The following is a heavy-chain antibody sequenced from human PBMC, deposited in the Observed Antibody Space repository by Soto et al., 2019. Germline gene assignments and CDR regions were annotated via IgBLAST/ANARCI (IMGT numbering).Heavy chain of an antibody. Sequence: PGGSLRLSCAASGFTFSNYAMSWVRQAPGKGLEWVSVISGGGGTTYYADSVKGRFTISRDNSKNTLYLQMSSLRAEDTAVYYCAKNGGMRYRAIDYWGQGTLVTVSS. J-gene: IGHJ4*02. V-gene: IGHV3-23*01. CDR2: ISGGGGTT. CDR1: GFTFSNYA. D-gene: IGHD2-8*01. CDR3: AKNGGMRYRAIDY.